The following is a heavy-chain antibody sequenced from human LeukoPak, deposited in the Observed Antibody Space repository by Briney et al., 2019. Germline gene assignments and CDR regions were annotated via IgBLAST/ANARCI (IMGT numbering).Heavy chain of an antibody. CDR3: TSEDRSGYYFY. V-gene: IGHV3-49*03. CDR1: GCTFGDYA. CDR2: IRSKAYGGTT. D-gene: IGHD3-22*01. J-gene: IGHJ4*02. Sequence: PGGSLSLSCTASGCTFGDYAMSWFRQAPGKGLEWVGFIRSKAYGGTTEYAASVKGRFTISRDDSKSIAYLQMNSLKTEDTAVYYCTSEDRSGYYFYWGQGTLVTVSS.